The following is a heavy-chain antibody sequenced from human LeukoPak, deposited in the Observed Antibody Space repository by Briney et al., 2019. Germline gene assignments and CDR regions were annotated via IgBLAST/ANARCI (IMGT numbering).Heavy chain of an antibody. CDR3: AKERSSGVYRLFDY. V-gene: IGHV3-23*01. CDR2: ISGSGDNT. CDR1: GFTFSTYA. J-gene: IGHJ4*02. Sequence: GGSLRLSCAASGFTFSTYAMNWVRQAPGKGLEWVSGISGSGDNTYYTDYVKGRFTISRDNSKDTLYPQMNSLRAEDTAVYYCAKERSSGVYRLFDYWGQGTLVTVSS. D-gene: IGHD3-22*01.